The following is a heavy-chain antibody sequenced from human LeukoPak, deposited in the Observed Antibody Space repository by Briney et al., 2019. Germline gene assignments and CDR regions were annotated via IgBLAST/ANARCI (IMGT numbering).Heavy chain of an antibody. J-gene: IGHJ4*02. V-gene: IGHV3-33*01. CDR2: IWYDGSNK. D-gene: IGHD3-10*01. CDR3: ARDGTRGVIFHYPFDY. Sequence: PGRSLRLSCAASGFTFSSYGMHWVRQAPGKGLEWVAVIWYDGSNKYYADSVKGRFTISRDNSKNTLYLQMNSLRAEDTAVYCCARDGTRGVIFHYPFDYWGQGTLVTVSS. CDR1: GFTFSSYG.